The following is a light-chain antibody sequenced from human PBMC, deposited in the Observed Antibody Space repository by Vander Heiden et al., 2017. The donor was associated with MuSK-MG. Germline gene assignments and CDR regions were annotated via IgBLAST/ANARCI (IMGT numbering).Light chain of an antibody. CDR1: SSEVGGYNY. J-gene: IGLJ3*02. Sequence: QSALTQHRSVSGSPGQSVTISCTGTSSEVGGYNYVAWYQQHPPKAPKLLMYYVSRRPSAVPARFFCSKSCNTASPPTSGLQAEDEADYYCCSSAGSYTVVFGGGTKLTVL. V-gene: IGLV2-11*01. CDR3: CSSAGSYTVV. CDR2: YVS.